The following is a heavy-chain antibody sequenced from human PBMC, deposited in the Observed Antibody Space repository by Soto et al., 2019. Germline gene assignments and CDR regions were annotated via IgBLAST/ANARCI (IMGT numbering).Heavy chain of an antibody. CDR3: ARDGGHSYGGLWCDY. CDR1: GYAFTGYY. V-gene: IGHV1-2*04. D-gene: IGHD5-18*01. J-gene: IGHJ4*02. Sequence: ASVEDSFKASGYAFTGYYVHWVRQAPGQGLEWMGWINPNSGGTNYAQKFQGWVTMTRDTSISTAYMELSRLRSDDTAVYYCARDGGHSYGGLWCDYWGQGTLVTVSS. CDR2: INPNSGGT.